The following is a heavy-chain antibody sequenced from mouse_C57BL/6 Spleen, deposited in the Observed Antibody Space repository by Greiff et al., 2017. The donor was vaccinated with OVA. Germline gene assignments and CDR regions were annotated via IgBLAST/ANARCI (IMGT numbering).Heavy chain of an antibody. D-gene: IGHD1-1*01. CDR3: ARDYYGSSYGYFDV. J-gene: IGHJ1*03. CDR2: ISYSGST. Sequence: EVMLVESGPGMVKPSQSLSLTCTVTGYSITSGYDWHWIRHFPGNKLEWMGYISYSGSTNYNPSLKSRISITHDTSKNHFFLKLNSVTTEDTATYYCARDYYGSSYGYFDVWGTGTTVTVSS. CDR1: GYSITSGYD. V-gene: IGHV3-1*01.